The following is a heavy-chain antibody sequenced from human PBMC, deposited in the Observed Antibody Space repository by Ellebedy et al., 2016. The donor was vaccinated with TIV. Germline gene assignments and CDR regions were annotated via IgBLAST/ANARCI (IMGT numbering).Heavy chain of an antibody. J-gene: IGHJ4*02. Sequence: GESLKISCKGSGYSFTSYWIGWVRQMPGKGLEWMGIIYPGDSDTRYSPSFQGQVTISADKSISTAYLQWSSLKASDTAMYYCASGYCSSTSCYTVGYWGQGTLVTVSS. CDR3: ASGYCSSTSCYTVGY. V-gene: IGHV5-51*01. CDR1: GYSFTSYW. D-gene: IGHD2-2*02. CDR2: IYPGDSDT.